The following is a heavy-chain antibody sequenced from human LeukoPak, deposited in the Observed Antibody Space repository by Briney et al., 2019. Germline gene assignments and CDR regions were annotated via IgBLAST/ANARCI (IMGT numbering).Heavy chain of an antibody. CDR3: ASPRGPIYYYYMDV. CDR1: GGSFSGYY. V-gene: IGHV4-34*01. J-gene: IGHJ6*03. Sequence: SETLSLTCAVYGGSFSGYYWSWIRQPPGKGLEWIGEIYHSGSTNYNPSLKSRVTISVDTSKNQFSLKLSSVTAADTAVYYCASPRGPIYYYYMDVWGKGTTVTISS. CDR2: IYHSGST.